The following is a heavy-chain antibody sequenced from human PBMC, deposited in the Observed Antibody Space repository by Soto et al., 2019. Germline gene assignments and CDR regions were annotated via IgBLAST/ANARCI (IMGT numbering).Heavy chain of an antibody. V-gene: IGHV1-18*01. CDR2: ISADNGDT. CDR3: ARGRSDNYETSGYPLDY. Sequence: QVQLVQSGGEVRKPGASVKVSCKASGYTFDIYGISWVRQVPGQGPEWMGWISADNGDTKYAQKFHDRVTMTTDTSTRTAYMELRNLKCDDTAVYCWARGRSDNYETSGYPLDYWGQGTLVTVSS. J-gene: IGHJ4*02. CDR1: GYTFDIYG. D-gene: IGHD3-16*01.